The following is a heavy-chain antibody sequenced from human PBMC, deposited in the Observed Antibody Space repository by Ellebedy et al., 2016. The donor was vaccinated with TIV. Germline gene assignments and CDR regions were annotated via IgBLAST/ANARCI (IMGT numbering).Heavy chain of an antibody. Sequence: ASVKVSCXTAGHAFPIYDINWVRRAPGQGLEWMGWMSPISGDTGYAPKFQGRVTMTRNVSITTAYMELSSLTSEDTAVYYCARPQRTCTNCYNFESWGQGTLVSVSS. D-gene: IGHD2-2*01. CDR2: MSPISGDT. V-gene: IGHV1-8*01. CDR3: ARPQRTCTNCYNFES. CDR1: GHAFPIYD. J-gene: IGHJ4*02.